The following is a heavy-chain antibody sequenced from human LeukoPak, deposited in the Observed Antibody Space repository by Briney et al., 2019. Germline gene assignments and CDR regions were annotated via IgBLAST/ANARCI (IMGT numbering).Heavy chain of an antibody. CDR3: ARQEYSYGSAPYYFDY. Sequence: PSETLSLTCTVSGGSISSSSSYWGWIRQPPGKGLEWIGSIYYSGSTYYNPSLKSRVTISVDTSKNQFSLKLSSVTAADTAVYYCARQEYSYGSAPYYFDYWGQGILVTVSS. J-gene: IGHJ4*02. V-gene: IGHV4-39*01. CDR1: GGSISSSSSY. D-gene: IGHD5-18*01. CDR2: IYYSGST.